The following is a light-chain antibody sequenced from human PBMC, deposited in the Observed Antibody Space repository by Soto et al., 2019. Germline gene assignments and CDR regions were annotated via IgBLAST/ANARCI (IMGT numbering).Light chain of an antibody. CDR3: QQANSFPWT. Sequence: DIQMTQSPSYVSASVGDRVTITCRASQVIGSWLAWYQQKPGKAPKLLIYAASSLRSGVPSSFSGSGSGTDFTLTISSLQPEDSATYYCQQANSFPWTFGQGTKVEIK. CDR1: QVIGSW. J-gene: IGKJ1*01. CDR2: AAS. V-gene: IGKV1-12*01.